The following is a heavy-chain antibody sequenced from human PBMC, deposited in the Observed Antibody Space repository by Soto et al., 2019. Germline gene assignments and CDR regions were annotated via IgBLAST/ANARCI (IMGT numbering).Heavy chain of an antibody. D-gene: IGHD2-21*02. CDR2: INAGNGNT. V-gene: IGHV1-3*05. CDR3: AGCIVVVTALDY. Sequence: QVQLVQSGAEEKKPGASVKVSCKASGYTFTSYAMHWVRQAPGQRLEWMGWINAGNGNTKYSQKFQGRVTITRDTSASKDYMELSSMRSEDTAVYYCAGCIVVVTALDYWGQGTLVTVSS. CDR1: GYTFTSYA. J-gene: IGHJ4*02.